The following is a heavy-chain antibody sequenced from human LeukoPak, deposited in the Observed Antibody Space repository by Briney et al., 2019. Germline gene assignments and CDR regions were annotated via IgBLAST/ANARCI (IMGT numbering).Heavy chain of an antibody. CDR3: ARALEWELLTTNAFDI. D-gene: IGHD1-26*01. V-gene: IGHV1-2*02. Sequence: ASVRVSCKASGYTFSRYGITWVRQAPGQGLEWMGWINPNSGGTNYAQKFQVRVTMTRDTSISTAYMELSRLRSDDTAVYYCARALEWELLTTNAFDIWGQGTMVTVSS. CDR1: GYTFSRYG. CDR2: INPNSGGT. J-gene: IGHJ3*02.